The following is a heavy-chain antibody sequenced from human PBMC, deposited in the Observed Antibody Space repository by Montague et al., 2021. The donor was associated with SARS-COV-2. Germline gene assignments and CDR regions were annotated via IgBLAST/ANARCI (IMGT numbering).Heavy chain of an antibody. V-gene: IGHV4-34*01. D-gene: IGHD2-21*01. Sequence: SETLSLTCAVYSGSLSGYYWSWIRQPPGKGLEWIGEINYSGGSNYNPSLTSRVTISVDTSESQFSLKMTSVTAADTAVYYCARRGWCGWFFDYWGQGTLVTVSS. CDR1: SGSLSGYY. J-gene: IGHJ4*02. CDR3: ARRGWCGWFFDY. CDR2: INYSGGS.